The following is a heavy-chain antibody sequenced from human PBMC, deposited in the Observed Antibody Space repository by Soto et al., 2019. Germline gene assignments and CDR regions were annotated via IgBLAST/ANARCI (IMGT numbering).Heavy chain of an antibody. V-gene: IGHV1-69*01. CDR2: IIPIFGTA. Sequence: GXSVKVSCTASGGTFISYAIIWVRQAPGQGLEWMGGIIPIFGTADYAQKFQGRVTITADESTSTAYMELSSLRSEDTAVYYCARGTIAARRYFDYWGQGTLVTVSS. J-gene: IGHJ4*02. D-gene: IGHD6-6*01. CDR1: GGTFISYA. CDR3: ARGTIAARRYFDY.